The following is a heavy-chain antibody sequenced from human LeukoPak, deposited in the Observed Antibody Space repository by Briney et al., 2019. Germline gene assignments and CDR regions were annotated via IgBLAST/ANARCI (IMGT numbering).Heavy chain of an antibody. CDR1: GFTFSSYG. CDR3: AKAQYCGSTSCYTWFGP. J-gene: IGHJ5*02. CDR2: ISYDGSNK. V-gene: IGHV3-30*18. D-gene: IGHD2-2*02. Sequence: GESLRLSCAASGFTFSSYGMHWVRQAPGKGLEWVAVISYDGSNKYYADSVKGRFTISRDNSKNTLYLQMNSLRAEDTAVYYCAKAQYCGSTSCYTWFGPWGQGTLVTVSS.